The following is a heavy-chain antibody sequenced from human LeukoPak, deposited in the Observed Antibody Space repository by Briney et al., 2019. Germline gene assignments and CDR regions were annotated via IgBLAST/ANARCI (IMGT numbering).Heavy chain of an antibody. CDR3: ARQGVPFDY. Sequence: GESLKFSGQGSGYSFTSFWISWVRQMPGKGLGWMGIIYPGDSDTSYSPSFQGRVTISADKSISTAYLQWSSLKASDTAIYYCARQGVPFDYWGQGTLVTVSS. D-gene: IGHD3-10*01. V-gene: IGHV5-51*01. CDR2: IYPGDSDT. J-gene: IGHJ4*02. CDR1: GYSFTSFW.